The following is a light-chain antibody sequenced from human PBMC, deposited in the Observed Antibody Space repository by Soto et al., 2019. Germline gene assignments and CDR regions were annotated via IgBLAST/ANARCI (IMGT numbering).Light chain of an antibody. Sequence: QSALTQPASVSGSPGQSITISCTGTSSDVGGYNYVSWYQQHPGKAPKLMIYDVSNRPPGVSNRFSGSKSGNTASLTISGLQAEDEADYYCSSYTSSSTLYYVFGTGTKVTVL. CDR3: SSYTSSSTLYYV. CDR2: DVS. CDR1: SSDVGGYNY. J-gene: IGLJ1*01. V-gene: IGLV2-14*01.